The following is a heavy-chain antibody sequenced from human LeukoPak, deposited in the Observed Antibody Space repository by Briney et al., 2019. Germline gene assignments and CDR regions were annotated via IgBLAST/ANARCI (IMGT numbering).Heavy chain of an antibody. V-gene: IGHV4-34*01. J-gene: IGHJ5*02. Sequence: SETLSLTCAVYGGSFSGYYWSWIRQPPGKGLEWIGSIYGSGSTYYNPSLKSRVTISVDTSKNQFSLKLNSVTAADTAVYYCARHYGPWGQGTLVTVSS. D-gene: IGHD3-16*01. CDR1: GGSFSGYY. CDR3: ARHYGP. CDR2: IYGSGST.